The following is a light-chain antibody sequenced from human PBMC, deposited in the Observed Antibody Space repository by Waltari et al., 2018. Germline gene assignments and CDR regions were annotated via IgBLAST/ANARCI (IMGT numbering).Light chain of an antibody. Sequence: EIVMTQSPATLSVSPGERTTLSCRASQTVSSNLPWYQQKPGQAPRLLIHGASTRATGIPARFSGSGSGTEFTLTISSLQSEDFAVYYCQQYNNWPPGAFGQGTKVEIK. CDR3: QQYNNWPPGA. J-gene: IGKJ1*01. V-gene: IGKV3-15*01. CDR1: QTVSSN. CDR2: GAS.